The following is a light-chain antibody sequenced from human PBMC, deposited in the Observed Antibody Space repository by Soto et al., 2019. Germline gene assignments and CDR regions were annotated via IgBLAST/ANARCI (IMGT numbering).Light chain of an antibody. CDR1: SSDVGRYNY. J-gene: IGLJ2*01. V-gene: IGLV2-14*01. CDR2: EVS. Sequence: QSALTQPASVSGSPGQSITISCTGTSSDVGRYNYVSWYQQYPGKAPKLIIFEVSIRPSGVSNRFSGSKSGTTASLTTSGLQIEDEADYYCASYTSRTSVVFGGGTKLTVL. CDR3: ASYTSRTSVV.